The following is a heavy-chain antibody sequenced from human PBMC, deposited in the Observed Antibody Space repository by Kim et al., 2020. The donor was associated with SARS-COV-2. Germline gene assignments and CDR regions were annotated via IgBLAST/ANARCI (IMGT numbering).Heavy chain of an antibody. CDR3: ARDRLRYYDVLTGRSAFDI. CDR2: INPNGGDT. J-gene: IGHJ3*02. V-gene: IGHV1-2*02. Sequence: KGRINPNGGDTKYAQSFKGRVTMTRDTAFSTAYMELNRLRSDDTAVYYCARDRLRYYDVLTGRSAFDIWGQGTMVTVSS. D-gene: IGHD3-9*01.